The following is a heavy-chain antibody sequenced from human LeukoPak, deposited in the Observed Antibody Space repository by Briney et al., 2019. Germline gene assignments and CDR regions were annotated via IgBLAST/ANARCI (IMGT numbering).Heavy chain of an antibody. CDR2: IYHSGST. V-gene: IGHV4-30-2*01. J-gene: IGHJ6*03. CDR3: ARDVRSRTSGDYYMDV. D-gene: IGHD2/OR15-2a*01. Sequence: SETPSLTCTVSGGSISSGGYYWSWIRQPPGKGLEWIGYIYHSGSTYYNPSLKSRVTISVDRSKNQFSLKLSSVTAADTAVYYCARDVRSRTSGDYYMDVWGKGTTVTVSS. CDR1: GGSISSGGYY.